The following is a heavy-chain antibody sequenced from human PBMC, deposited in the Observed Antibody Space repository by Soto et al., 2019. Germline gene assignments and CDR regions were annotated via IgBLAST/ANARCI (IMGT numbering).Heavy chain of an antibody. Sequence: SETLSLTCAVSGGSISSGGYSWSWIRQPPGKGLEWIGYIYHSGSTYYNPSLKSRVTISVDRSKNQFSLKLSSVTAADTAVYYCARGYCSGGSCYPNDAFDIWGQGTMVTVSS. CDR1: GGSISSGGYS. V-gene: IGHV4-30-2*01. J-gene: IGHJ3*02. D-gene: IGHD2-15*01. CDR3: ARGYCSGGSCYPNDAFDI. CDR2: IYHSGST.